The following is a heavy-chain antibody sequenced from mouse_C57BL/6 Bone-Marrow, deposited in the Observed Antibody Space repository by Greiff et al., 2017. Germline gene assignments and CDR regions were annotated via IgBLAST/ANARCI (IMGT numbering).Heavy chain of an antibody. CDR1: GYTFTSYW. V-gene: IGHV1-7*01. Sequence: QVQLKESGAELAKPGASVKLSCKASGYTFTSYWMHWVKQRPGQGLEWIGYINPSSGYTKYNQKFKDKAPLTADKSSSTAYMQLSSLTYEDSAVYYCARSLYSNYVLFAYWGQGTLVTVSA. D-gene: IGHD2-5*01. CDR2: INPSSGYT. J-gene: IGHJ3*01. CDR3: ARSLYSNYVLFAY.